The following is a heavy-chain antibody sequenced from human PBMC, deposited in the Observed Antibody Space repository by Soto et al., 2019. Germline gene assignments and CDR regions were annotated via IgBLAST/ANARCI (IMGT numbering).Heavy chain of an antibody. CDR2: ISNDGTTK. CDR1: VFTFINYG. CDR3: ATQGFCSGSSCYHAPDY. Sequence: SLRLSCAASVFTFINYGMHWVRQAPGKGLEWVALISNDGTTKYYADSVKGRFTISRDNSKNMLFLEMKSLRAEDTAVYYCATQGFCSGSSCYHAPDYWGQGTLVTVSS. D-gene: IGHD2-15*01. J-gene: IGHJ4*02. V-gene: IGHV3-30*03.